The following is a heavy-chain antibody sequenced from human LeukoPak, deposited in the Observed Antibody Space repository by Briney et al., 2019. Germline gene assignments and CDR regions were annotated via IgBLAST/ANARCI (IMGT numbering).Heavy chain of an antibody. CDR1: GGSISRSSYY. J-gene: IGHJ6*04. D-gene: IGHD3-9*01. CDR3: ARHYDMRYGMDV. CDR2: ISYSGST. V-gene: IGHV4-39*01. Sequence: PSETLSLTCTVSGGSISRSSYYWGWLRQPPGKGLEWIGSISYSGSTYYNPSLKRRVTISVDTSKKQVSLKVTSVTAADTAMYYCARHYDMRYGMDVWGEGTTVTVSS.